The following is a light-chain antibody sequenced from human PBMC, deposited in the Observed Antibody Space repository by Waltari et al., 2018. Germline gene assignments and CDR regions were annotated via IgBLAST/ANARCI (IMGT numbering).Light chain of an antibody. CDR3: QSADSSGTFVV. V-gene: IGLV3-25*03. Sequence: SYELTQPPSVSVSPGQTARITCPGDALPKQYAYWYQQKPDQAPVLVIYKDSERPSRIPERFSVSSSGTTVTLTISGVQAEDEADYYCQSADSSGTFVVFGGGTKLTVL. CDR2: KDS. CDR1: ALPKQY. J-gene: IGLJ2*01.